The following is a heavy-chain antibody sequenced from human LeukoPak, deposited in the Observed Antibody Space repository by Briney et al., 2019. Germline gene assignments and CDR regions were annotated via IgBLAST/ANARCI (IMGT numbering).Heavy chain of an antibody. D-gene: IGHD5-18*01. CDR1: GFSFSSSW. V-gene: IGHV3-7*01. Sequence: PGGSLRLSCAASGFSFSSSWMTWVRQAPGKGLEWVANIKEDESEIYYVDSVKGRFTASGDNAKNSLYLQMNSLRAEDTAVYYCAGILTYSYGLDYWGQGILVTVSS. J-gene: IGHJ4*02. CDR3: AGILTYSYGLDY. CDR2: IKEDESEI.